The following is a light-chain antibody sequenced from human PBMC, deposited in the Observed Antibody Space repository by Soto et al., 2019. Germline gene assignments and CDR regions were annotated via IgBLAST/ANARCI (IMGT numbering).Light chain of an antibody. V-gene: IGLV2-11*02. CDR1: SSDVGGFNY. Sequence: QSVLTQPRSVSGSPGQSVTISCTGTSSDVGGFNYVSWYQQYPGKAPKLMMCDVSKRPSGVPDRFSGSKSGNTASLTISGLQAEDEADYYCCSYAGTYSDVLFGGGTKLTVL. J-gene: IGLJ2*01. CDR2: DVS. CDR3: CSYAGTYSDVL.